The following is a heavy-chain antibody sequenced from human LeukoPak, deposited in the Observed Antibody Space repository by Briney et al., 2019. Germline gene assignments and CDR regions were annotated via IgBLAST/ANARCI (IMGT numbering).Heavy chain of an antibody. Sequence: ASVKVSCKASGYTFTSYYMHWVRQAPGQGLEWMGIINPSGGSTSYAQKFQGRVTMTRDTSTSTVYMELSSLRSEDTAVYYCARDARYCSSTSCRADYYYYYMDVWGKGTTVTVSS. J-gene: IGHJ6*03. D-gene: IGHD2-2*01. CDR1: GYTFTSYY. V-gene: IGHV1-46*01. CDR3: ARDARYCSSTSCRADYYYYYMDV. CDR2: INPSGGST.